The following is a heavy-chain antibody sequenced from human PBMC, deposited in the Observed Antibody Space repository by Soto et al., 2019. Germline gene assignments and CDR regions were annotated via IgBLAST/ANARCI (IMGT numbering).Heavy chain of an antibody. CDR3: TTAHPRGPDY. CDR2: IRSKTDGGTI. D-gene: IGHD5-12*01. Sequence: GCLRLSCAATALTFSNAWINWVRQTPEEGMEWVGQIRSKTDGGTIFYPAPVKGRFIISRDDSVNTLYLQMNSLKTEDTAVYYCTTAHPRGPDYWGQGTLVTVS. CDR1: ALTFSNAW. V-gene: IGHV3-15*01. J-gene: IGHJ4*02.